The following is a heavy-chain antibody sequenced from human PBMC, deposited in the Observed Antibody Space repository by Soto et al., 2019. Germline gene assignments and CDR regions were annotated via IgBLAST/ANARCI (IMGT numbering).Heavy chain of an antibody. CDR3: AKDRGGELDY. V-gene: IGHV3-30*18. Sequence: QVQLVESGGGVVQPGRSLRLSCAASGFTFSSYGMHWVRQAPGKGLEWVAVISYDGSNKYYADSVKGRFTISRDNSKNTLYLQMKSLGAEDTAVYYCAKDRGGELDYWGQGTLVTVSS. D-gene: IGHD1-26*01. J-gene: IGHJ4*02. CDR2: ISYDGSNK. CDR1: GFTFSSYG.